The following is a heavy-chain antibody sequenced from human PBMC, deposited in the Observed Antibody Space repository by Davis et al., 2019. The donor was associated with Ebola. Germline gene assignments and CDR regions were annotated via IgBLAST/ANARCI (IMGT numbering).Heavy chain of an antibody. J-gene: IGHJ6*02. Sequence: GGSLRLSCVASGFTFSSYSMNWVRQAPGKGLEWVSYISSSSSTIYYADSVKGRFTISRDNAKNTLYLQMNSLRAEDTAVYYCARMGVGVVVTLDVWGQGTTVTVSS. CDR3: ARMGVGVVVTLDV. CDR1: GFTFSSYS. D-gene: IGHD2-21*02. CDR2: ISSSSSTI. V-gene: IGHV3-48*04.